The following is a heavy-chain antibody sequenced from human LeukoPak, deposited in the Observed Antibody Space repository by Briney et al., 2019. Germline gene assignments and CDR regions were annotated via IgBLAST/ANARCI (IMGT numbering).Heavy chain of an antibody. CDR2: INHSGST. V-gene: IGHV4-34*01. CDR1: GGSFSGYY. CDR3: AREGGSYAYYYYYGTDV. J-gene: IGHJ6*02. Sequence: SETLSLTCAVYGGSFSGYYWSWIRQPPGKGLEWIGEINHSGSTNYNPSLKSRVTISVDTSKNQFSLKLSSVTAADTAVYYCAREGGSYAYYYYYGTDVWGQGTTVTVSS. D-gene: IGHD1-26*01.